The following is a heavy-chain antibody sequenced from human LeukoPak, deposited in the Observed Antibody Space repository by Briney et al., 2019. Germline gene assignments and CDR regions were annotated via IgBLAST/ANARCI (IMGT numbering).Heavy chain of an antibody. J-gene: IGHJ4*02. CDR3: ARGLPWGYDY. CDR1: GGSISSSSYY. Sequence: SETLSLTCTVSGGSISSSSYYWGWIRQPPGKGLEWIGSIHYSGSTNYNPSLKSRVIISVDTSKNQFSLKLSSVTAADTAVYYCARGLPWGYDYWGQGTLVTVSS. CDR2: IHYSGST. V-gene: IGHV4-39*07. D-gene: IGHD5-18*01.